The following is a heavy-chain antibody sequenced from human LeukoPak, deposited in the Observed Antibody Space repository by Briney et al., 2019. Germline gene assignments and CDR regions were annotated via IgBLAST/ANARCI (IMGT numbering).Heavy chain of an antibody. CDR2: FYHGGST. CDR1: GYSISSGYN. Sequence: SETLSLTCTVSGYSISSGYNWGWIRQPPGKGLEWIGSFYHGGSTYYNPSLKSRVTISVDTSKNQFSLKLSSVTAADTAVYYCARDRGYSYGCWFDPWGQGTLVTVSS. CDR3: ARDRGYSYGCWFDP. D-gene: IGHD5-18*01. V-gene: IGHV4-38-2*02. J-gene: IGHJ5*02.